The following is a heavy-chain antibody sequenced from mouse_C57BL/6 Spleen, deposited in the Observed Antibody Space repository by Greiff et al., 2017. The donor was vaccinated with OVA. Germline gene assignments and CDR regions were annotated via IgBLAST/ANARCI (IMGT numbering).Heavy chain of an antibody. CDR3: ARGGSSYDYFDY. CDR2: IDPSDSET. D-gene: IGHD1-1*01. V-gene: IGHV1-52*01. CDR1: GYTFTSYW. Sequence: VQLQQPGAELVRPGSSVKLSCKASGYTFTSYWMHWVKQRPIQGLEWIGNIDPSDSETHYNQKFKDKATLTVDTSSSTAYMQLSSLTSEDSAVYYSARGGSSYDYFDYWGQGTTLTGSS. J-gene: IGHJ2*01.